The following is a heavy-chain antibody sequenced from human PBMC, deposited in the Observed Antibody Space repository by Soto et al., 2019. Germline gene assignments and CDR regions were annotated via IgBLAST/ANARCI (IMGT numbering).Heavy chain of an antibody. J-gene: IGHJ5*02. CDR3: ARTAKALAAAGTSSIDWFDP. CDR2: IYYSGRT. CDR1: GGSISSSSYY. Sequence: QLQLHASGPGLVKPSETLSLTCTVSGGSISSSSYYWGGIRQPPGKGLEWIGSIYYSGRTCYNPSLKSRLTLSVDTSKNQFSGNLSSVTASDTAMYDCARTAKALAAAGTSSIDWFDPWRQGTLVTVSS. D-gene: IGHD6-13*01. V-gene: IGHV4-39*01.